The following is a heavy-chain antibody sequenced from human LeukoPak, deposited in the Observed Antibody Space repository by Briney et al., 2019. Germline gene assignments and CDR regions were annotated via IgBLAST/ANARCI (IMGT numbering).Heavy chain of an antibody. CDR1: GGSISSSSYY. CDR2: IYYSGST. Sequence: PSETLSLTCTVSGGSISSSSYYWGWIRQPPGKGLEWIGSIYYSGSTYYNPSLKSRVTISVDTSKNQFSLKLSSVTAADTAVYYCVRRSGSYRYYFDYWGQGTLVTVSS. J-gene: IGHJ4*02. D-gene: IGHD1-26*01. V-gene: IGHV4-39*01. CDR3: VRRSGSYRYYFDY.